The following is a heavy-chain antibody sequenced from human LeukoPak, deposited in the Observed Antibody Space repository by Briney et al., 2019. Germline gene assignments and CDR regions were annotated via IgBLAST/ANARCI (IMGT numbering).Heavy chain of an antibody. J-gene: IGHJ6*02. CDR1: GYTFTGYY. Sequence: ASVKVSCKASGYTFTGYYMHWVRQAPGQGPEWMGWINPNSGGTNYAQKFQGWVTMTRDTSISTAYMELSRLRSDDTAVYYCARDSSRITIFGVAACGMDVWGQGTTVTVSS. CDR3: ARDSSRITIFGVAACGMDV. CDR2: INPNSGGT. D-gene: IGHD3-3*01. V-gene: IGHV1-2*04.